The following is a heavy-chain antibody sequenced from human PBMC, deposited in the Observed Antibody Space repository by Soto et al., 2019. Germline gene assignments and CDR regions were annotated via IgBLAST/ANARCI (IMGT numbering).Heavy chain of an antibody. V-gene: IGHV1-46*01. D-gene: IGHD2-15*01. J-gene: IGHJ5*02. CDR2: INPSGGST. CDR1: GYTFTSYY. CDR3: ARHRYCSGATCYHLDNWFDP. Sequence: ASVKVSCKASGYTFTSYYMHWVRQAPGQGLEWMGIINPSGGSTSYAQKFQGRVTMTRDTSKNQFSLKLNSLTASDTAVYYCARHRYCSGATCYHLDNWFDPWGQGTLVTVSS.